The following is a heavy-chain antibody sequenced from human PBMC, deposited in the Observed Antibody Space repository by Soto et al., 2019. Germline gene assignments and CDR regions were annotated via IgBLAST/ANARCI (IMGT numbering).Heavy chain of an antibody. J-gene: IGHJ6*02. V-gene: IGHV1-69*13. CDR1: GGTFSSYA. CDR3: ARFLVDYYDSSGYYPKRYYYYGMDV. D-gene: IGHD3-22*01. Sequence: SVKVSCKASGGTFSSYAISWVRQAPGQGLEWMGGIIPIFGTANYAQKFQGRVTITADESTSTAYMELSSLRSEDTAVYYCARFLVDYYDSSGYYPKRYYYYGMDVWGQGTTVTVSS. CDR2: IIPIFGTA.